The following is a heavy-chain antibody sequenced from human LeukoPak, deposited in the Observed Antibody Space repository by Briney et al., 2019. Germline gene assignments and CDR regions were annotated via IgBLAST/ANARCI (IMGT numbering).Heavy chain of an antibody. CDR2: ISSNGGST. Sequence: GGSLRLSCAASGFTFSSYAMHWVRQAPGKGLEYVSAISSNGGSTYYANSVKGRFTISRDNSKNTLYLQMGSLRAEDMAVYYCARDLNRLVRGYGMDVWGQGTTVTVSS. CDR1: GFTFSSYA. V-gene: IGHV3-64*01. CDR3: ARDLNRLVRGYGMDV. J-gene: IGHJ6*02. D-gene: IGHD3-22*01.